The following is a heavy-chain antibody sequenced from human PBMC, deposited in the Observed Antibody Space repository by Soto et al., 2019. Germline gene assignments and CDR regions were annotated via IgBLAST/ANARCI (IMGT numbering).Heavy chain of an antibody. J-gene: IGHJ4*01. CDR1: GYTFTNYG. D-gene: IGHD6-6*01. CDR2: VSAYTGER. CDR3: SRGTSIPASGDY. V-gene: IGHV1-18*01. Sequence: QVQLVQSGAEVKKPGASVKVSCKASGYTFTNYGINWVRQAPGQGLEWLGWVSAYTGERRYAQRVQASVIITTATSTTTAYMELRSLRSDDTAVYYCSRGTSIPASGDYWGQGTLVTVSS.